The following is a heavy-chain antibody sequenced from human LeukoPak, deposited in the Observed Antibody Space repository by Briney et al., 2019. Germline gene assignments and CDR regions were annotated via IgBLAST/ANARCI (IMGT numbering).Heavy chain of an antibody. Sequence: PGGSLRLSCAASGFTFSSYWMSWVRQAPGKGLEWVANIKQDGSEKYYVDSVKGRFTISRDNFKNTLYLQMNSLRAEDTAVYYCAREAGYCSSTSCHPIDYWGQGTLVTISS. CDR2: IKQDGSEK. V-gene: IGHV3-7*01. CDR1: GFTFSSYW. J-gene: IGHJ4*02. D-gene: IGHD2-2*01. CDR3: AREAGYCSSTSCHPIDY.